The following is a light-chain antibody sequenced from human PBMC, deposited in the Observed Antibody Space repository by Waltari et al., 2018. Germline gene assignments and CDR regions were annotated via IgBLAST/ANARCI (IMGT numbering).Light chain of an antibody. CDR2: AAS. Sequence: DVQMTQSPSSLSASIGDTVTITCRASQYISTYLAWYHLRPGEVPKLLIYAASSLQSGVPSRFRGSGSGTDFTLTISSLQPEDVATYYCQRYNSAPQTFGQGTKVEIK. CDR3: QRYNSAPQT. CDR1: QYISTY. J-gene: IGKJ1*01. V-gene: IGKV1-27*01.